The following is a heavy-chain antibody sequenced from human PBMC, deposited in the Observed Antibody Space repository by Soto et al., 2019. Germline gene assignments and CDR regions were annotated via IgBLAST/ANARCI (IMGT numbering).Heavy chain of an antibody. J-gene: IGHJ4*02. CDR2: IYYSGST. D-gene: IGHD5-12*01. Sequence: SETLSLTCTVSGGSISSFYWSWIRQPPGKGLEWIGYIYYSGSTNYNPSLKSRVTISVDTSKNQFSLKLSSVTAADTAVYYCAREKIVATTRTFDYWGQGTLVTVSS. V-gene: IGHV4-59*12. CDR3: AREKIVATTRTFDY. CDR1: GGSISSFY.